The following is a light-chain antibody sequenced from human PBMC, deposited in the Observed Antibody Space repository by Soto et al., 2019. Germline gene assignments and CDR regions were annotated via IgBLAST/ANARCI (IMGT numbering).Light chain of an antibody. CDR1: SSDVGGYKY. CDR3: SSYTSSSALV. J-gene: IGLJ2*01. Sequence: QSALTQPASESGPPGQSITISCTGTSSDVGGYKYVSWYQQHPGKAPKLIIYDVTNRPSGVSNRFSGSKSDNTASLTISGLQSGDEADYYCSSYTSSSALVFGGGTKVTVL. V-gene: IGLV2-14*03. CDR2: DVT.